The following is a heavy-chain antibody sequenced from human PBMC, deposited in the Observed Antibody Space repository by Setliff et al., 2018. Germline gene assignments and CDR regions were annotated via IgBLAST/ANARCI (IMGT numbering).Heavy chain of an antibody. Sequence: GGSLRLSCAASGFTFSSYWMHWVRQAPGKGLVWVSRINSDGSSTSYADSVRGRFTVSRDNAKESLYLQMNNLGAEDTAVYYCARDLGYDFWSGYDYYFDYWGQGTLVTVSS. D-gene: IGHD3-3*01. CDR3: ARDLGYDFWSGYDYYFDY. CDR1: GFTFSSYW. V-gene: IGHV3-74*01. J-gene: IGHJ4*02. CDR2: INSDGSST.